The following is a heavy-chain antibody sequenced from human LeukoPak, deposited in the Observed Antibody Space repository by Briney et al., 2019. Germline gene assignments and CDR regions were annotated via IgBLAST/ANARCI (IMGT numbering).Heavy chain of an antibody. D-gene: IGHD3-3*01. J-gene: IGHJ6*02. CDR2: IYYSGST. CDR3: ARHLSDYDFWSGYYTPAPYGMDV. CDR1: GGSISSYY. Sequence: PSETLSLTCTVSGGSISSYYWSWIRQPPGKGLEWIGYIYYSGSTNYNPSLKSRVTISVDTSKNQFSLKLSSVTAADTAVYYCARHLSDYDFWSGYYTPAPYGMDVWGQGTTVTVSS. V-gene: IGHV4-59*08.